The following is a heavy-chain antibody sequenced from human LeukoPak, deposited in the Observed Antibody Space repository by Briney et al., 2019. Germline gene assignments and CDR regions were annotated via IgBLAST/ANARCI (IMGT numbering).Heavy chain of an antibody. CDR2: IYYSGST. CDR3: ARDAPTAYCIGGTCYFDY. V-gene: IGHV4-34*11. J-gene: IGHJ4*02. Sequence: SETLSLTCAVYGGSFSGYYWGWIRQPPGKGLEWIGSIYYSGSTYYNPSLKSRVTISLDTSKNQFSLKLSSVTAADTAVYYCARDAPTAYCIGGTCYFDYWGQGTLVTVSS. CDR1: GGSFSGYY. D-gene: IGHD2-15*01.